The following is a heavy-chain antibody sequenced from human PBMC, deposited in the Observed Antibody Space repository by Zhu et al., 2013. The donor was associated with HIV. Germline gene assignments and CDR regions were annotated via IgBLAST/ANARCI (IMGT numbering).Heavy chain of an antibody. CDR1: GYTFTSYD. J-gene: IGHJ4*02. CDR3: ARDHNSGYYSYFDY. CDR2: MNPNSGNT. D-gene: IGHD3-22*01. V-gene: IGHV1-8*02. Sequence: QVQLVQSGAEVKKPGASVKVSCKASGYTFTSYDINWVRQATGQGLEWMGWMNPNSGNTGYAQKFQGRVTLTRNTSVSTAYMEVSSLRSEDTAVYYCARDHNSGYYSYFDYWGQGTLVTVSS.